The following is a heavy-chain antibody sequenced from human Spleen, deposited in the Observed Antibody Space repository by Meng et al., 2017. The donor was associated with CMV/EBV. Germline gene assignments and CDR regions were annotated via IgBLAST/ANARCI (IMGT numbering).Heavy chain of an antibody. V-gene: IGHV3-11*01. CDR2: ISVSGGII. Sequence: GGSLRLSCAASGITFTDYYMSWIRQAPGKGLGWVSYISVSGGIIYYADSVKGRFTISRDNAKNSLYLQMNGLRAEDTAVYYCATTGLGYSGYDFNYYYGVDVWGLGTTVTVSS. CDR3: ATTGLGYSGYDFNYYYGVDV. J-gene: IGHJ6*02. CDR1: GITFTDYY. D-gene: IGHD5-12*01.